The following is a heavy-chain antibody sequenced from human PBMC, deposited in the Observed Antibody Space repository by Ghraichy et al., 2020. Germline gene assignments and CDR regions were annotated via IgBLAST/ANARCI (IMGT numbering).Heavy chain of an antibody. J-gene: IGHJ4*02. CDR2: INHSGST. CDR1: GGSFSDYY. V-gene: IGHV4-34*01. D-gene: IGHD6-19*01. Sequence: ESLNISCAVYGGSFSDYYWSWIRQPPGKGLEGIGEINHSGSTNYNPSLKSRVTISVDTSKNQFSLKLSSVTAADTAVYYCAASYSSGRFYFDYWGQGTLATVSS. CDR3: AASYSSGRFYFDY.